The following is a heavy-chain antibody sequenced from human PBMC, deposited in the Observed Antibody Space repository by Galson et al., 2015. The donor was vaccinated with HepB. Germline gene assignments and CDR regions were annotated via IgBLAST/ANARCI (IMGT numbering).Heavy chain of an antibody. D-gene: IGHD5-18*01. J-gene: IGHJ4*02. CDR2: IYSGGST. CDR1: GFTFSSYA. V-gene: IGHV3-66*01. Sequence: SLRLSCAASGFTFSSYAMHWVRQAPGKGLEWVSGIYSGGSTYYADSVKGRFTISRDNSKNTLYLQMNSLRAEDTAVYYCARASYSYGFGLFDYWGQGTLVTASS. CDR3: ARASYSYGFGLFDY.